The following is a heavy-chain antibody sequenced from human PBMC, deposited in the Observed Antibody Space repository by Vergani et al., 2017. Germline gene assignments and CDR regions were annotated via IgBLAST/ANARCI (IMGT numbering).Heavy chain of an antibody. D-gene: IGHD6-13*01. CDR3: ARVGIAAAGYYFDY. CDR2: ISSSGSTI. Sequence: EVQLVESGGGLVQPGGSLRLSCAASGLTFSSYEMNWVRQAPGKGLEWVSYISSSGSTIYYADSVKGRFTISRDNAKNSLYLQMNSLRAEDTAVYYCARVGIAAAGYYFDYWGQGTLVTVSS. V-gene: IGHV3-48*03. J-gene: IGHJ4*02. CDR1: GLTFSSYE.